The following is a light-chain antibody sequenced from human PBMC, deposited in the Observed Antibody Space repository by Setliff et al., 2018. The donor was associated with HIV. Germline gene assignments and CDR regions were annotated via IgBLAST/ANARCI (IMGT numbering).Light chain of an antibody. CDR1: RSDTGAYNY. Sequence: QSALTQPASVSGSPGQSITISCTGTRSDTGAYNYVSWYQQHPGKAPKLMIYDITKRPSGVPDRFSGFKSGNSASLTISGLQADDEADYYCCSYAGTYVFVFGGGTKVTVL. CDR2: DIT. V-gene: IGLV2-11*01. CDR3: CSYAGTYVFV. J-gene: IGLJ1*01.